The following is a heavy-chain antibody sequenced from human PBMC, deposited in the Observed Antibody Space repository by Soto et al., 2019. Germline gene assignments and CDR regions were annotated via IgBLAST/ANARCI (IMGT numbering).Heavy chain of an antibody. CDR2: IIPIFGTA. CDR1: GGTFSSYA. V-gene: IGHV1-69*12. CDR3: ARENDSRGYSAPGY. D-gene: IGHD3-22*01. Sequence: QVQLVQSGAEVKKPGSSVKVSCKASGGTFSSYAISWVRQAPGQGLEWMGGIIPIFGTANYAQKFQGRVTIAAGESTSTAYMELSRMRSEDTAVYYCARENDSRGYSAPGYWGQGTLVTVSS. J-gene: IGHJ4*02.